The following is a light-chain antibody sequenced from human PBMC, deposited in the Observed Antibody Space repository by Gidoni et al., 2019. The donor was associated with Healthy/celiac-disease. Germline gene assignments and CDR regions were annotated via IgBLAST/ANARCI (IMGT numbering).Light chain of an antibody. CDR3: QQYNSYWT. Sequence: DIQMTQSPSTLSASVGDRVTITCRASQSISSWLAWYQQKPGKAPKLLIYDASSLESGVPSRFSGGGSGTEFTLTISSLQPDDFATYYCQQYNSYWTFGQGPKVEI. V-gene: IGKV1-5*01. J-gene: IGKJ1*01. CDR1: QSISSW. CDR2: DAS.